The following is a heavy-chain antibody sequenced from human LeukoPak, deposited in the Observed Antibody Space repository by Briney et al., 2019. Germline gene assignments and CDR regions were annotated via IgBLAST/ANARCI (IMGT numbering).Heavy chain of an antibody. D-gene: IGHD5-18*01. J-gene: IGHJ3*02. CDR1: GGSVSSGSYY. Sequence: SETLSLTCTVSGGSVSSGSYYWSWIRQPPGKGLEWIGYFYYSGSTNYNPSLKSRVTISVDTSKNQFSLKLSSVTAADTAVYYCARGKESYGFGAFDIWGQGTMVTVSS. CDR3: ARGKESYGFGAFDI. CDR2: FYYSGST. V-gene: IGHV4-61*01.